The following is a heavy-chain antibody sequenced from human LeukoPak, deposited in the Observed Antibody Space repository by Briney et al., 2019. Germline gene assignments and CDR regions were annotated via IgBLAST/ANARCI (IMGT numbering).Heavy chain of an antibody. CDR3: ARDLGLAYCGGDCYSEDAFDI. CDR2: ISAYNCNT. Sequence: ASVKVSCKASGYTFTSYGISWVRQAPGQGLEWMGWISAYNCNTNYAQKLQGRVTMTTDTSTSTAYMELRSLRSDDTAVYYCARDLGLAYCGGDCYSEDAFDIWGQGTMVTVSS. V-gene: IGHV1-18*04. J-gene: IGHJ3*02. D-gene: IGHD2-21*02. CDR1: GYTFTSYG.